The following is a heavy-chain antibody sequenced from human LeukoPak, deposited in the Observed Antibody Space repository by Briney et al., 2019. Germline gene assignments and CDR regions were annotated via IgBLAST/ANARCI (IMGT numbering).Heavy chain of an antibody. CDR2: ITASSGTI. J-gene: IGHJ4*02. Sequence: GGSLRLSCAASGFSISRSSVNWVRQAPGKGLEWVSYITASSGTIYYGDSVKGRFTISRDNAKNSLSLQVSSLRAEDTVVYYCTRGGATSSWYWFFWGQGTLVTVSS. CDR1: GFSISRSS. V-gene: IGHV3-48*04. D-gene: IGHD6-13*01. CDR3: TRGGATSSWYWFF.